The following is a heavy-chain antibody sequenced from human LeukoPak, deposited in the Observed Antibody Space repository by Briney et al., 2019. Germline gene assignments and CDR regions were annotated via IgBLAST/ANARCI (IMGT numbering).Heavy chain of an antibody. CDR3: AREGIFTIFGVVMRKGFDAFDI. V-gene: IGHV3-48*01. Sequence: PGGSLRLSCAASGFTFSSYSMNWVRQAPGKGLEWVSYISSSSSTIYYADSVKGRFTISRDNAKNSLYLQMNSLRAEDTAVYYCAREGIFTIFGVVMRKGFDAFDIWGQGTMVTVSS. CDR2: ISSSSSTI. CDR1: GFTFSSYS. D-gene: IGHD3-3*01. J-gene: IGHJ3*02.